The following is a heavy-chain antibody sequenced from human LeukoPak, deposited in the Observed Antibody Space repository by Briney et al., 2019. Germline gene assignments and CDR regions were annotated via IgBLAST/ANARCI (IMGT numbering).Heavy chain of an antibody. CDR3: ARLGKWLDDY. CDR1: GGSVRSGSYY. CDR2: ISYTGRT. Sequence: KPSETLSLTCTVSGGSVRSGSYYWNWIRRPPGKGLEWIGYISYTGRTDYNPSLKSRVTISVDTSKNQFSLKLSSLTAADTAVYYCARLGKWLDDYWGQGTLVTVSS. J-gene: IGHJ4*02. V-gene: IGHV4-61*01. D-gene: IGHD3-22*01.